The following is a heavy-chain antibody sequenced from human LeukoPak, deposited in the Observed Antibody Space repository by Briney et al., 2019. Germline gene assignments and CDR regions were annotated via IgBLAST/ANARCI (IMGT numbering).Heavy chain of an antibody. CDR3: ARYTAVPSAYKWFDS. CDR1: GYTFTSYD. Sequence: ASVKVSCKASGYTFTSYDINWVRQATGQGLEWMGWMNPNSGNTGYAQKFQGRVTITRNTSISTAYMELSSLRSEDTAVYYCARYTAVPSAYKWFDSWGQGILVTVSS. J-gene: IGHJ5*01. CDR2: MNPNSGNT. D-gene: IGHD4-11*01. V-gene: IGHV1-8*03.